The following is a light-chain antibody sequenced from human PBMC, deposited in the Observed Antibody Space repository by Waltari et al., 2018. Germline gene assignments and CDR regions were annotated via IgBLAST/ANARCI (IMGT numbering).Light chain of an antibody. CDR1: SSNIGSNY. Sequence: QSVLTQPPSASGTPGQRVTISCSGSSSNIGSNYVYWYQQLPGTAPKLLIYRNNQRPPGFPDRFSGSKSGTSASLAISGLRSEDEADYYCAAWDDSLSGRVFGGGTKLTVL. CDR3: AAWDDSLSGRV. CDR2: RNN. V-gene: IGLV1-47*01. J-gene: IGLJ3*02.